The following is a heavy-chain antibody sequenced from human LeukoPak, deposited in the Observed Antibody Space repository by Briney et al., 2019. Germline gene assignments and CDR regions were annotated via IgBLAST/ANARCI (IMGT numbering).Heavy chain of an antibody. CDR1: GFTFSSYS. Sequence: GGSLRLSCAASGFTFSSYSMNWVRQAPGKGLEWVSYISSSSSTENYADSVKGRFTISRDNAKNSLYLQMNSLRAEDTAVYYCARETSWYGIDYWGQGTLVTVSS. V-gene: IGHV3-48*04. J-gene: IGHJ4*02. CDR2: ISSSSSTE. D-gene: IGHD6-13*01. CDR3: ARETSWYGIDY.